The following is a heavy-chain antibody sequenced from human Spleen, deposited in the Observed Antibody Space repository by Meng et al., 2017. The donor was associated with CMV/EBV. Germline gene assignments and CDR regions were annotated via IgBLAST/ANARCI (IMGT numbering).Heavy chain of an antibody. CDR1: GDSTTSSNYY. CDR3: ATPDVSLRFLEWLPRD. V-gene: IGHV4-39*01. CDR2: VYYSGTT. J-gene: IGHJ4*02. Sequence: SETLSLTCTVSGDSTTSSNYYWVWIRQPPGKGLEWIGSVYYSGTTYYNSSLKSRVTISIDASKSQFSLRLSSVTAADTAMYYCATPDVSLRFLEWLPRDWGQGTLVTVSS. D-gene: IGHD3-3*01.